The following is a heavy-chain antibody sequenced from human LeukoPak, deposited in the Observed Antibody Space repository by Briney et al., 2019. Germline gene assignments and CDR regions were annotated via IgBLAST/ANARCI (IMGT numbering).Heavy chain of an antibody. J-gene: IGHJ4*02. D-gene: IGHD2-21*01. CDR2: FDPEDGET. V-gene: IGHV1-24*01. CDR3: ATTGGGLHIFDY. Sequence: ASVKVSCKVSGYTLTELSMHWVRQAPGKGLEWMGGFDPEDGETIYAQKFQGRVTMTEDTSTDTAYMELSSLRSEDTAVYYCATTGGGLHIFDYWGQGILVTVSS. CDR1: GYTLTELS.